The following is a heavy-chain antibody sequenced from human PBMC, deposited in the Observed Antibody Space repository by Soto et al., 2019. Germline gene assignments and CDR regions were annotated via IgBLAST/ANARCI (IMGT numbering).Heavy chain of an antibody. CDR3: ARGRAVTTFRNSRAHY. CDR2: INHSGST. J-gene: IGHJ4*02. D-gene: IGHD4-17*01. CDR1: GGSFSGYY. V-gene: IGHV4-34*01. Sequence: SETLSLTCAVYGGSFSGYYWSWIRQPPGKGLEWIGEINHSGSTNYNPSLKSRVTISVDTSKNQFSLKLSSVTAADTAVYYCARGRAVTTFRNSRAHYWGQGTLVTVSS.